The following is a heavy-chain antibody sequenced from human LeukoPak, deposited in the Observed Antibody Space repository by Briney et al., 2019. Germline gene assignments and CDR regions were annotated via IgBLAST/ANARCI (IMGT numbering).Heavy chain of an antibody. V-gene: IGHV1-24*01. D-gene: IGHD2-2*01. CDR2: FDPEDGET. Sequence: ASVKVSCKVSGYTLTELSMHWVRQAPGKGLEWMGGFDPEDGETIYAQKFQGRVTMTEDTSTDTAYMELSSLRSEDTAVYCCATRAVPGDAFDIWGQGTMVTVSS. J-gene: IGHJ3*02. CDR3: ATRAVPGDAFDI. CDR1: GYTLTELS.